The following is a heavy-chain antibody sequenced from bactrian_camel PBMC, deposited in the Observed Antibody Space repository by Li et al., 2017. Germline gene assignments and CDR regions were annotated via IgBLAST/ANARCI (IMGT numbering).Heavy chain of an antibody. CDR2: IDSDGDT. V-gene: IGHV3S6*01. Sequence: GGSVQAGGSLRLSCAAPGYRYDTYCMGWFRQAPGKAREGIAVIDSDGDTVYADSVKGRFTISQDKAKNTLYLQMNNLSPEDSGMYYCTAGEWYVGRCPPRNYAQGTQVTVS. D-gene: IGHD2*01. J-gene: IGHJ4*01. CDR1: GYRYDTYC.